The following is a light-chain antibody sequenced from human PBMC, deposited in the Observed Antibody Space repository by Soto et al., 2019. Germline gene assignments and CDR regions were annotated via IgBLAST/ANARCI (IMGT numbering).Light chain of an antibody. J-gene: IGKJ3*01. CDR2: GAS. V-gene: IGKV3-20*01. Sequence: EIVLTRSPGTLSLSPGERATLSCRASQSVSSSYLAWYQQKPGQAPRLLIYGASSRATGIPDRGSGSGSATAFSLTISRLAPEDFAVYYCQHYCSSPRTFGPGTKVDIK. CDR3: QHYCSSPRT. CDR1: QSVSSSY.